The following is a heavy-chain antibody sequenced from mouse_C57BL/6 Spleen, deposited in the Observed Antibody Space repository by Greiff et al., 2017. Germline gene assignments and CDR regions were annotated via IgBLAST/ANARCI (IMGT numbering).Heavy chain of an antibody. Sequence: QVQLQQSGPELVKPGASVKISCKASGYAFSSSWMNWVKQRPGKGLEWIGRIYPGDGDTNYNGKFKGKATLTADKSSSTAYMQLSSLTSEDSAVYFCARGGTDYWGQGTTLTVSS. CDR1: GYAFSSSW. D-gene: IGHD2-14*01. J-gene: IGHJ2*01. CDR2: IYPGDGDT. CDR3: ARGGTDY. V-gene: IGHV1-82*01.